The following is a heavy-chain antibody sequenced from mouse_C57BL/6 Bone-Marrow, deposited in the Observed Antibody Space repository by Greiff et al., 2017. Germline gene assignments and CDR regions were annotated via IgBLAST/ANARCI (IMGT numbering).Heavy chain of an antibody. Sequence: QVQLKQPGAELVRPGSSVKLSCKASGYTFTSYWMDWVKQRPGQGLEWIGNIYPSDSETHYNQKFKDKATLTVDKSSSTAYMQLSSLTSEDSAVYYCARGNDYWYFDVWGTGTTVTVSS. J-gene: IGHJ1*03. CDR2: IYPSDSET. CDR1: GYTFTSYW. CDR3: ARGNDYWYFDV. V-gene: IGHV1-61*01.